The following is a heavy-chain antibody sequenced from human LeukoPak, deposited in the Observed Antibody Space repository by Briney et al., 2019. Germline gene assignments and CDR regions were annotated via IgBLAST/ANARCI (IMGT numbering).Heavy chain of an antibody. Sequence: GGSLRLSCITSGFNFRGYNMAWVRQAPGKGLEWLASTTRDGSGKEYVDSVRGRFTISRDNAKNSIYLQMNTLSAEDTAVYFCVTEFWYRFDYWGQGLLVTVSS. CDR3: VTEFWYRFDY. V-gene: IGHV3-7*01. D-gene: IGHD3-3*01. J-gene: IGHJ4*02. CDR1: GFNFRGYN. CDR2: TTRDGSGK.